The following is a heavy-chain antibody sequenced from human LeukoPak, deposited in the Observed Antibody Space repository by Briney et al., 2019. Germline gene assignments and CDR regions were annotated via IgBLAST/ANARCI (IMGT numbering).Heavy chain of an antibody. V-gene: IGHV4-59*08. Sequence: NPSETLSLTCTVSGGSIRGYYWSWIRQSPGKGLVWIGYMHYSGNTNYNPSLKSRVIMSVDMSRNHFSPRLSSVTAADTALYFCARHFTYHYDSSGYPRDGFDIWGQGTMVTVSS. CDR3: ARHFTYHYDSSGYPRDGFDI. CDR2: MHYSGNT. J-gene: IGHJ3*02. D-gene: IGHD3-22*01. CDR1: GGSIRGYY.